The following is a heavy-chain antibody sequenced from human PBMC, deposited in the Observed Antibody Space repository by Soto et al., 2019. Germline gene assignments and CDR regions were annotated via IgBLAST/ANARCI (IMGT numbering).Heavy chain of an antibody. V-gene: IGHV3-15*06. Sequence: FLRLSCEASGFSFRDVWMSWVRQTPGRGLEWVGRVKTTSEGETTNYAAPVMGRFTVSRDDSQNTLYLQMDALRPEDTAVYYCTTAGTRVGYTGSYWGQGTQVTVSS. J-gene: IGHJ1*01. CDR1: GFSFRDVW. D-gene: IGHD3-16*02. CDR2: VKTTSEGETT. CDR3: TTAGTRVGYTGSY.